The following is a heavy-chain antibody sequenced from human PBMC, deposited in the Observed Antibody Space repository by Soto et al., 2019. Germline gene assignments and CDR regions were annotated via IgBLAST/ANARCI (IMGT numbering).Heavy chain of an antibody. J-gene: IGHJ6*02. CDR2: IMPVFGTV. V-gene: IGHV1-69*06. CDR1: GSTFANYA. D-gene: IGHD2-21*02. CDR3: ARVTGPGIYGEDV. Sequence: QVQLVQSGAEVKKPGSLVKVSCKASGSTFANYAVSWVRQAPGQGLEWMGKIMPVFGTVNYAQKFQGRVTTTGDKFTNTAYRERSSRRSGDTAVYYWARVTGPGIYGEDVWGQGTTVSVSS.